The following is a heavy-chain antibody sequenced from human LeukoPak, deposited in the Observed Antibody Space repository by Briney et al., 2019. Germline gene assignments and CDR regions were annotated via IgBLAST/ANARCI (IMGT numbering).Heavy chain of an antibody. CDR1: GGSFSGYY. CDR3: ARVGRDKEKDY. Sequence: SETLSLTCAVYGGSFSGYYWSWIRQPPGKGLEWIGEINHSGSTNYNPSLKSRVTISVDTSKNQFSLKLSSVTAADTAVYYCARVGRDKEKDYWGQGTLVTVSS. J-gene: IGHJ4*02. CDR2: INHSGST. V-gene: IGHV4-34*01. D-gene: IGHD3/OR15-3a*01.